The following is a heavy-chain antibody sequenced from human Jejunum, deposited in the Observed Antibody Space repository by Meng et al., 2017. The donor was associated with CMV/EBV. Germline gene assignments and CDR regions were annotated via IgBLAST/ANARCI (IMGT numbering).Heavy chain of an antibody. D-gene: IGHD3-22*01. V-gene: IGHV3-74*01. Sequence: GFPFRDYWMSWVRQAPGKGLMWVSRINSDGSGTTYAESVKGRFTISRDNAKNTVFLQMNSLRAEDTALYYCARDLMGYDSSGYYSYWGQGTLVTVSS. CDR1: GFPFRDYW. CDR2: INSDGSGT. J-gene: IGHJ4*02. CDR3: ARDLMGYDSSGYYSY.